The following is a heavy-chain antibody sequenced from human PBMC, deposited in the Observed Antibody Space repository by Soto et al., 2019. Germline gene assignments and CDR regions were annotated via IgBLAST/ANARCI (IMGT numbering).Heavy chain of an antibody. J-gene: IGHJ4*02. CDR1: GFTFSSYA. CDR2: ISYDGSNK. CDR3: ARAKASGGSYRNLYYFDY. D-gene: IGHD1-26*01. Sequence: GGSLRLSCAASGFTFSSYAMHWVRQAPGKGLEWVAVISYDGSNKYYADSVKGRFTISRDNSKNTLYLQMNSLRAEDTAVYHCARAKASGGSYRNLYYFDYWGQGTLVTVSS. V-gene: IGHV3-30-3*01.